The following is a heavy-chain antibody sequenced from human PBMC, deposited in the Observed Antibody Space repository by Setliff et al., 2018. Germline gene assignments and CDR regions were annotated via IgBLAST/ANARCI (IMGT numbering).Heavy chain of an antibody. V-gene: IGHV3-21*01. J-gene: IGHJ4*02. CDR2: ISSSSSYI. CDR3: AREGDYSGYDRPTYYLDY. D-gene: IGHD5-12*01. Sequence: PGGSLRLSCAASGFTFSSYSMNWVRRAPGKGLEWVSSISSSSSYIYYADSVKGRFTISRDNAKNSLYLQMNSLRAEDTAVYYCAREGDYSGYDRPTYYLDYWGQGTLVTV. CDR1: GFTFSSYS.